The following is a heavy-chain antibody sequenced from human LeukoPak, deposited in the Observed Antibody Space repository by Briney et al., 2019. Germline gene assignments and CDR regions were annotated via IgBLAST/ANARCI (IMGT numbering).Heavy chain of an antibody. D-gene: IGHD3-10*01. Sequence: GGSLRLSCAASGFTFSSYSMNWVRQAPGKGLEWVSYISSSSSTIYYADSVKGRFTISRDNAKNSLYLQMNSLRAEDTAVYYCAKATTYYYGSGKGYFDYWGQGTLVTVSS. V-gene: IGHV3-48*01. CDR1: GFTFSSYS. J-gene: IGHJ4*02. CDR3: AKATTYYYGSGKGYFDY. CDR2: ISSSSSTI.